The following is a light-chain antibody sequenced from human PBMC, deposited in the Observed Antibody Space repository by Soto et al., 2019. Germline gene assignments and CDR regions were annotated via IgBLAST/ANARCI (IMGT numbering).Light chain of an antibody. J-gene: IGKJ5*01. CDR1: QDISNY. Sequence: DIQMTQSPSSLSASVGDRVTITCQASQDISNYLNWYQQKPGKAPKLLIYDASNLETGVPSRFSGSGFGTEFTFTISSLQPEDIATYYCQQYDNLLITFGQGTRVEIK. V-gene: IGKV1-33*01. CDR3: QQYDNLLIT. CDR2: DAS.